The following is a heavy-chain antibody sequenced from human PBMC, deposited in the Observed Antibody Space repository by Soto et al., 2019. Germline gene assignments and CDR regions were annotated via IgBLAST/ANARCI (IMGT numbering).Heavy chain of an antibody. V-gene: IGHV2-5*02. CDR2: IYWDDDK. CDR1: GFSLSTSGVG. J-gene: IGHJ4*02. D-gene: IGHD1-26*01. Sequence: QITLKESGPTLVKPGQTLTLTCSFSGFSLSTSGVGVGWIRQPPGKALEWLAVIYWDDDKRYNPSLKSRLTINKDTSNTQVVLVVTKMEPVETGTYYWGRRRGGGSIWDGGYFDYWGQGALVTVSS. CDR3: GRRRGGGSIWDGGYFDY.